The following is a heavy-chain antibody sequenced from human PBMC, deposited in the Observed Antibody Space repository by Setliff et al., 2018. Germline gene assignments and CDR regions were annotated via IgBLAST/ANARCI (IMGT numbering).Heavy chain of an antibody. D-gene: IGHD3-10*01. Sequence: SETLSLTCTVSGGSISNYYWTWIRQPPGKGLDWIGYIYTSGSTNYNPSLKSRVTISVDTSKNQFSLKLSSVSAADTAVYYCARHVGIRGRGYNYYYYYMDVWGKGTTVTV. V-gene: IGHV4-4*08. CDR2: IYTSGST. CDR3: ARHVGIRGRGYNYYYYYMDV. J-gene: IGHJ6*03. CDR1: GGSISNYY.